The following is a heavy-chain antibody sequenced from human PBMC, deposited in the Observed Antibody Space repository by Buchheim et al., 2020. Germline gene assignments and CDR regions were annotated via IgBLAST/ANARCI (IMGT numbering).Heavy chain of an antibody. D-gene: IGHD4-17*01. CDR2: LFYSGST. J-gene: IGHJ6*02. Sequence: QVQLQESGPGLVKPSQTLSLTCTVSGGSISSGDYYWSWIRQPPGKGLEWIGYLFYSGSTYSNPSLKSRVTISVDTSKNQFSLKLSSVTAADTAVYYCARGLRISTVTTSWYYYYYGMDVWGQGTT. V-gene: IGHV4-30-4*01. CDR3: ARGLRISTVTTSWYYYYYGMDV. CDR1: GGSISSGDYY.